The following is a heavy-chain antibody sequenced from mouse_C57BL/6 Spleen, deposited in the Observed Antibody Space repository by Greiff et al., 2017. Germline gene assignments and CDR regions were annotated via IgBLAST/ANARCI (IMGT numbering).Heavy chain of an antibody. CDR1: GYTFTSYW. V-gene: IGHV1-52*01. Sequence: QVQLQQPGAELVRPGSSVKLSCKASGYTFTSYWMHWVKQRPIQGLEWIGNIDPADSETHYNQKFKDKATLTVDKSSSTAYMQRSSLTSEDSAVYYCAREGDAMDYWGQGTSVTVSS. CDR2: IDPADSET. J-gene: IGHJ4*01. CDR3: AREGDAMDY.